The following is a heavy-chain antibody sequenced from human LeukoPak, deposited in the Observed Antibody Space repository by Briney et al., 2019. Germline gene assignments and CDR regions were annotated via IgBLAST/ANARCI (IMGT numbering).Heavy chain of an antibody. Sequence: ASVKVSCKASGYTFSGYYMHWVRQAPGQGLEWMGWINPKSGGTNYAQKFQDRVTMTSDTSISTAYMELSRLRSDDTAVYYCARDHLLFRQPPNWFDPWGQGTLVTVSS. CDR3: ARDHLLFRQPPNWFDP. CDR1: GYTFSGYY. V-gene: IGHV1-2*02. CDR2: INPKSGGT. J-gene: IGHJ5*02. D-gene: IGHD1-14*01.